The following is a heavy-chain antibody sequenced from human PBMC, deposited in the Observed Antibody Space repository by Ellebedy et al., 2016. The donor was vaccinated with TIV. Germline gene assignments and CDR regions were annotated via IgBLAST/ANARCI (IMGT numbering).Heavy chain of an antibody. CDR3: ARGDKGLDV. D-gene: IGHD2-21*01. CDR2: INPNNGDT. V-gene: IGHV1-2*02. Sequence: AASVKVSCKASGYTVTGYYIHWVRQAPGRGLEWMGRINPNNGDTNYAQKFQGRVTMTRDTSINTVYMEVRRLRSDDTAVYYCARGDKGLDVWGQGTTVTVSS. J-gene: IGHJ6*02. CDR1: GYTVTGYY.